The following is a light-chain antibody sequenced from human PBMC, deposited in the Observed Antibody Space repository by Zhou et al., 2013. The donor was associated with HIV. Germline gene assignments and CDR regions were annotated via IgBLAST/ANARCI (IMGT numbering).Light chain of an antibody. CDR1: QSVNNY. CDR3: QQRQNWPIT. Sequence: EIVLTQSPATPTLSPGERVTLSCRASQSVNNYLAWYQQKPGQAPRLLIYDASSGATGIPARFTGGGSGTDFTLTISSLEPEDFAVYYCQQRQNWPITFGQGTRLEIK. V-gene: IGKV3-11*01. CDR2: DAS. J-gene: IGKJ5*01.